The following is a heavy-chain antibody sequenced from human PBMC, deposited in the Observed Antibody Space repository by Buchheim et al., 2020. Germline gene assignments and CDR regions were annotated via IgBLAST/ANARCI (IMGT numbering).Heavy chain of an antibody. D-gene: IGHD3-16*01. V-gene: IGHV4-31*03. J-gene: IGHJ4*02. CDR1: GASISSGNYY. CDR2: VYSSGVT. CDR3: ATSRRGTPLVD. Sequence: QVQLQESGPGLVKPAQTLSLICSVSGASISSGNYYWNWIRQRPGQGLEWIGYVYSSGVTYYSPSLRSRLAISLETSQNHFSLRLRSVTAADTAVYYCATSRRGTPLVDWGQGSL.